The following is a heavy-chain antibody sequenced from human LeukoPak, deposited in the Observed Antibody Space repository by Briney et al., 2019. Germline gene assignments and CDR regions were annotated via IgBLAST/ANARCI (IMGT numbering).Heavy chain of an antibody. D-gene: IGHD2-2*01. CDR2: FSYSGST. Sequence: SETLSLTCSVSGGSVSSGSYYWSWIRQPPGKGLECIGYFSYSGSTNYNPSLESRVTISLDTSKNQFSLKLSSVTDADTAVYYCARYCSSTTCSRFGVDVWGQGTTVTVSS. CDR3: ARYCSSTTCSRFGVDV. V-gene: IGHV4-61*01. CDR1: GGSVSSGSYY. J-gene: IGHJ6*02.